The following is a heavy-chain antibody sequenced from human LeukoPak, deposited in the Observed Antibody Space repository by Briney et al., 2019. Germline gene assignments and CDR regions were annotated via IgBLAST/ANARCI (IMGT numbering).Heavy chain of an antibody. Sequence: PGGSLRLSRAASGFTFSNAWMSWVRQAPGKGLEWVGRIKSKTDGGTTDYAAPVKGRFTISRDDSKNTLYLQMNSLKTEDTAVYYCTTAPYCGGDCSYYYMDVWGKGTTVTVSS. V-gene: IGHV3-15*01. CDR3: TTAPYCGGDCSYYYMDV. J-gene: IGHJ6*03. D-gene: IGHD2-21*01. CDR1: GFTFSNAW. CDR2: IKSKTDGGTT.